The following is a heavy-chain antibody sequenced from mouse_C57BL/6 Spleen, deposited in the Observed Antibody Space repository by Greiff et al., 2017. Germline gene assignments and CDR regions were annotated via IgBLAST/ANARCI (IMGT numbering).Heavy chain of an antibody. CDR3: TPSMIKRAWFAY. CDR2: IRLKSDNYAT. V-gene: IGHV6-3*01. D-gene: IGHD2-4*01. J-gene: IGHJ3*01. Sequence: EVQLVESGGGLVQPGGSMKLSCVASGFTFSNYWMNWVRQSPEKGLEWVAQIRLKSDNYATHYAESVKGRFTISREDSKSSVYLQMNNLRAEDTGIYYCTPSMIKRAWFAYWGQGTLVTVSA. CDR1: GFTFSNYW.